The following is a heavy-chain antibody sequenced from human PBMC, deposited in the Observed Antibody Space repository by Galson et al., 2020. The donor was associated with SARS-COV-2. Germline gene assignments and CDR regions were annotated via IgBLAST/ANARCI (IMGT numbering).Heavy chain of an antibody. CDR3: ARWDCTGGSCYEAD. CDR1: GFTFSSNS. J-gene: IGHJ4*02. D-gene: IGHD2-15*01. Sequence: GGSLRLSCAVSGFTFSSNSMNWVRQAPGKGLEWVSSISGGSTYIFYADSVKGRFTISRDNAKNSLYLQMNNLRAEDTAVYYCARWDCTGGSCYEADWGQGTLVTVSS. V-gene: IGHV3-21*06. CDR2: ISGGSTYI.